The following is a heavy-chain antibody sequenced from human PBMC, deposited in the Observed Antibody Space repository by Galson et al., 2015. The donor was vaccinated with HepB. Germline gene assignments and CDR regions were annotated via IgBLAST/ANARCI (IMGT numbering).Heavy chain of an antibody. CDR3: AREGGGRWLTFDY. Sequence: SLRLSCAASGFTFSSYAMHWVRQAPGKGLEWVAVISYDGSNKYYADSVKGRFTISRDNSKNTLYLQMNSLRAEDTAVYYCAREGGGRWLTFDYWGQGTLVTVSS. J-gene: IGHJ4*02. CDR2: ISYDGSNK. V-gene: IGHV3-30*04. D-gene: IGHD5-24*01. CDR1: GFTFSSYA.